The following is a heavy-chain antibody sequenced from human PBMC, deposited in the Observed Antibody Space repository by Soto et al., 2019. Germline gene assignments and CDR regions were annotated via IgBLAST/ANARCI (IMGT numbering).Heavy chain of an antibody. CDR3: ARVYFDSSGYIFDY. J-gene: IGHJ4*02. D-gene: IGHD3-22*01. CDR1: GGSISSYY. CDR2: IYYSGST. V-gene: IGHV4-59*01. Sequence: TSETLSLTCTVSGGSISSYYWSWIRQPPGKGLEWIGYIYYSGSTNYNPSLKSRVTISVDTSKNQFSLKLRSVTAADTAVYYCARVYFDSSGYIFDYWGQGTLVTAPQ.